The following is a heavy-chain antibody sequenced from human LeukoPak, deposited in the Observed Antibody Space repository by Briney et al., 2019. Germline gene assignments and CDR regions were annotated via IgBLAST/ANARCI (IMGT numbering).Heavy chain of an antibody. V-gene: IGHV4-4*02. CDR2: IHHSGSS. CDR3: ARGLHLFLGANVYYFDY. CDR1: GDSVSGSFW. J-gene: IGHJ4*02. Sequence: PSETLSLTCAVSGDSVSGSFWWSWVRQPPHKGLEWIGEIHHSGSSNYNPSLESRVIISLDGSKNLLSLELSSVTAADTAVYYCARGLHLFLGANVYYFDYWGPGTLVTVSS. D-gene: IGHD1-26*01.